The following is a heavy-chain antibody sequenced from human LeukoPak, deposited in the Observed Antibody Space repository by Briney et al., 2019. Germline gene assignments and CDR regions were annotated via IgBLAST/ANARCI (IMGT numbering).Heavy chain of an antibody. CDR1: GGSFSSYG. CDR2: IIPMLGRT. J-gene: IGHJ5*02. D-gene: IGHD5-18*01. CDR3: AREDHTANNWFDP. Sequence: ASVKVSCKASGGSFSSYGISWVRQAPGQGLEWMGGIIPMLGRTNYAQKFQGRVTISTDESTSTAYMEMSSLRSEDTAVYYCAREDHTANNWFDPWGQGTLVTVSS. V-gene: IGHV1-69*05.